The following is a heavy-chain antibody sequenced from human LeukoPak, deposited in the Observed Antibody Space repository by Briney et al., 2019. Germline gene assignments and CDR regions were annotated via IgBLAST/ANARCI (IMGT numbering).Heavy chain of an antibody. D-gene: IGHD2-2*01. Sequence: GASLQICCEGSGSIFTSYWIGWGRPLPGKGVEWMGIIYPGDSDTRYSPSFQGQVAISADKSISTAYLQWSSLKASDTAMYYCARPLPSCSSTSCYPQDAFDIWGQGTMVTVSS. CDR1: GSIFTSYW. V-gene: IGHV5-51*01. CDR3: ARPLPSCSSTSCYPQDAFDI. J-gene: IGHJ3*02. CDR2: IYPGDSDT.